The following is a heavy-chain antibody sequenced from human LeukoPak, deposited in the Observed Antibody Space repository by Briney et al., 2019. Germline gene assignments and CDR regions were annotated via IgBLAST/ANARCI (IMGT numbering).Heavy chain of an antibody. CDR1: GYTFTGYY. J-gene: IGHJ4*02. Sequence: ASVKVSCKASGYTFTGYYMHWVRQAPGQGLEWMGWINTNTGNPTYAQGFTGRFVFSSDTSVSTAYPQISSLKAEDTAVYYCARVCSSGWYFSCFDYWGQGTLVTVSS. CDR3: ARVCSSGWYFSCFDY. V-gene: IGHV7-4-1*02. D-gene: IGHD6-19*01. CDR2: INTNTGNP.